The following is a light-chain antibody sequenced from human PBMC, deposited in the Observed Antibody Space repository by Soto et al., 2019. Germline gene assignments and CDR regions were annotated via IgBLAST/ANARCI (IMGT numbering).Light chain of an antibody. CDR3: SLYTSENAYV. J-gene: IGLJ1*01. Sequence: QSALTQPPSVSWSPGDSFTISFTGTITYFVVYNRVSCYQQPPGTAPKLMIYEVSKRPSGFPDRFSGSKSGNTASLTISGIQAADEADYYCSLYTSENAYVFATWTKVTVL. V-gene: IGLV2-18*01. CDR1: ITYFVVYNR. CDR2: EVS.